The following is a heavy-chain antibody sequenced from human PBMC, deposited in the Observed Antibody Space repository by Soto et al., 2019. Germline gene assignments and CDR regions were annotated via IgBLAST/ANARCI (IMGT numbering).Heavy chain of an antibody. D-gene: IGHD3-3*01. Sequence: GGSLRLSCAASGFTFSSYAMSWVRQAPGKGLEWVSAISGSGGSTYYADSVKGRFTISRDNSKNTLYLQMNSLRAEDTAVYYCAKDSPAFPDYDFWSGYYDSHYYYYYGMDVWGQGTTVTVSS. CDR3: AKDSPAFPDYDFWSGYYDSHYYYYYGMDV. V-gene: IGHV3-23*01. CDR1: GFTFSSYA. CDR2: ISGSGGST. J-gene: IGHJ6*02.